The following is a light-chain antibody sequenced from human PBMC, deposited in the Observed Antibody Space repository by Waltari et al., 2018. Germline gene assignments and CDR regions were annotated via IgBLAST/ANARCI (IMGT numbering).Light chain of an antibody. CDR2: GNS. J-gene: IGLJ1*01. V-gene: IGLV1-40*01. Sequence: QSVLTQPPSVSGAPGQRVTISCTGSSSHIGAGYDVHWYQQLPGRSPKLLICGNSNRPSGVPDRFSGSKSGTSASLAITGLQAEDEADYYCQSYDSSLSGYYVFGSGSKVTVL. CDR1: SSHIGAGYD. CDR3: QSYDSSLSGYYV.